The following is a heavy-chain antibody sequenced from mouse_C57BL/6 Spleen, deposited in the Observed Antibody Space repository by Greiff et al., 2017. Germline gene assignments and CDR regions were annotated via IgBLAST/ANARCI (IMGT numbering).Heavy chain of an antibody. V-gene: IGHV1-82*01. CDR3: ARQAVYDYDDAMDY. CDR2: IYPGDGDT. D-gene: IGHD2-4*01. CDR1: GYAFSSSW. Sequence: VQLQQSGPELVKPGASVKISCKASGYAFSSSWMNWVKQRPGKGLEWIGRIYPGDGDTNYNGKFKGKATLTADKSSSTAYMQLSSLTSEDSAVYVCARQAVYDYDDAMDYWGQGTSVTVSS. J-gene: IGHJ4*01.